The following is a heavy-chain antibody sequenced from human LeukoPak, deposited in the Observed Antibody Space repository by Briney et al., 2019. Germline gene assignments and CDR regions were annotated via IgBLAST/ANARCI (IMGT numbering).Heavy chain of an antibody. Sequence: SETLSLTCTVSGDSISSGYYWGWIRQPPGKGLEWIGSIYHSGSTYYNPSLKSRVTISVDTSKNQFSLKLSSVTAADTAVYYCARGASGSIDYWGQGTLVTVSS. J-gene: IGHJ4*02. CDR2: IYHSGST. CDR1: GDSISSGYY. D-gene: IGHD1-26*01. CDR3: ARGASGSIDY. V-gene: IGHV4-38-2*02.